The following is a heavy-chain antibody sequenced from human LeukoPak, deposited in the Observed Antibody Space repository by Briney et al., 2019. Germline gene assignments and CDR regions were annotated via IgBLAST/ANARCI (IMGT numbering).Heavy chain of an antibody. CDR1: GGSISSSSYY. CDR2: INHSGST. CDR3: ARGTVTTDGY. V-gene: IGHV4-39*07. J-gene: IGHJ4*02. Sequence: SETLSLTCTVSGGSISSSSYYWGWIRQPPGKGLEWIGEINHSGSTNYSPSLKSRVTISVDTSKNQFSLKLSSVTAADTAVYYCARGTVTTDGYWGQGTLVTVSS. D-gene: IGHD4-17*01.